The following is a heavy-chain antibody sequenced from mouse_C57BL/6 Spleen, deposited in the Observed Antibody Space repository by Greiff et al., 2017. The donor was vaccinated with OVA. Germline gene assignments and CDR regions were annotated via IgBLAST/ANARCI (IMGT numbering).Heavy chain of an antibody. D-gene: IGHD1-1*01. V-gene: IGHV5-4*01. CDR1: GFTFSSYA. J-gene: IGHJ3*01. CDR2: ISDGGSYT. Sequence: EVHLVESGGGLVKPGGSLKLSCAASGFTFSSYAMSWVRQTPEKRLEWVATISDGGSYTYYPDNVKGRFTISRDNAKNNLYLQMSHLKSEDTAMYDCARAHYGSSYGFAYWGQGTLVTVSA. CDR3: ARAHYGSSYGFAY.